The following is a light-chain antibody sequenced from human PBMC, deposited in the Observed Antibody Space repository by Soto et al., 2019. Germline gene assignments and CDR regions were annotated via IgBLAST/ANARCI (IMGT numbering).Light chain of an antibody. Sequence: QSALTQPASVSGSPERSITISCTGTSSDVGSYNLVSWYQQHPGKAPKLMIYEGSKRPSGVSNRFSGSKSGNTASLTISGLQAEDEADYYCCSYAGSSTFVVFGGGTKLTVL. CDR3: CSYAGSSTFVV. J-gene: IGLJ2*01. V-gene: IGLV2-23*01. CDR1: SSDVGSYNL. CDR2: EGS.